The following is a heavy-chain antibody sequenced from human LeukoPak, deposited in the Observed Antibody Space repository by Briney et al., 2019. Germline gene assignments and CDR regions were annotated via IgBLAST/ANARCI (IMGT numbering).Heavy chain of an antibody. CDR1: GYTFTSYD. D-gene: IGHD5-18*01. J-gene: IGHJ3*02. CDR3: AKGYSYGRHLADDAFDI. Sequence: ASEKVSCKASGYTFTSYDINWVRQATGQGLEGMGWMNPNSGNTGYAQKFQGRVTMTRNTSISTAYMELSSLRAEDTAVYYCAKGYSYGRHLADDAFDIWGQGTMVTVSS. V-gene: IGHV1-8*01. CDR2: MNPNSGNT.